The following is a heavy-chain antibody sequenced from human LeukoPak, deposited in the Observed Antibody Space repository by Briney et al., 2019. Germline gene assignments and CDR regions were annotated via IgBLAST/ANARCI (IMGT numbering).Heavy chain of an antibody. Sequence: SETLSLTCTVSGGSISSYYWSWIRQPPGKGLEWIGYIYYSGSTNYNPSLKSRVTISVDMSKNQFSLRLSSVTAADTAVYSCARNYYDSSGYYDDWYFDLWGRGTLVTVSS. CDR1: GGSISSYY. CDR2: IYYSGST. J-gene: IGHJ2*01. D-gene: IGHD3-22*01. V-gene: IGHV4-59*01. CDR3: ARNYYDSSGYYDDWYFDL.